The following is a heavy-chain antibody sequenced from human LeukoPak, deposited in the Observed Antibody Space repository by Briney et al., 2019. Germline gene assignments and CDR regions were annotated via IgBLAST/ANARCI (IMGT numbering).Heavy chain of an antibody. CDR2: ISYDGGDK. J-gene: IGHJ4*02. Sequence: PGRSLRLSCAASGFTFSRYAMSWVRQAPGKGLEWVAIISYDGGDKQYADSVKGRFTISRDNSKNTLYLQMNSLRGEDTAVYYCARDLDSTVVTPSFDYWGQGTLVTVSS. D-gene: IGHD4-23*01. CDR1: GFTFSRYA. CDR3: ARDLDSTVVTPSFDY. V-gene: IGHV3-30*04.